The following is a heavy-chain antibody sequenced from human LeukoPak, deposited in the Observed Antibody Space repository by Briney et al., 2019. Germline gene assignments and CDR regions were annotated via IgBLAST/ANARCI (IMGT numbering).Heavy chain of an antibody. Sequence: PSQTLSLTCTVSGGSISSGDYYWSWIRQPPGKGLEWIGYIYYSGSTYYNPSLKSRVTISVDTSKYQFSLKLSSVTAADTAVYYCARVYYDSSGYYVGDYWGQGTLVTVSS. J-gene: IGHJ4*02. CDR3: ARVYYDSSGYYVGDY. CDR2: IYYSGST. CDR1: GGSISSGDYY. V-gene: IGHV4-30-4*01. D-gene: IGHD3-22*01.